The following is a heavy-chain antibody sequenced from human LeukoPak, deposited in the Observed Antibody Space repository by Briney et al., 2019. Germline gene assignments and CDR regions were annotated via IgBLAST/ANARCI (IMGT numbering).Heavy chain of an antibody. D-gene: IGHD3-10*01. J-gene: IGHJ5*02. CDR3: ARYRNSADWITMVRGVPPWFDP. V-gene: IGHV5-10-1*01. Sequence: GESLKISCKGSGYSFTSYWISWVRQMPGKGLEWMGRIDPSDSYTNYSPSSQGHVTISADKSISTAYLQWSSLKASDTAMYYCARYRNSADWITMVRGVPPWFDPWGQGTLVTVSS. CDR2: IDPSDSYT. CDR1: GYSFTSYW.